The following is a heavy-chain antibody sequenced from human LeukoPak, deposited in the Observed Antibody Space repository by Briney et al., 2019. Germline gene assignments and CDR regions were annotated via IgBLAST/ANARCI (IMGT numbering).Heavy chain of an antibody. CDR2: IYYSGST. CDR3: ARGGYCSGGSCYTREYYYYYYGMDV. V-gene: IGHV4-31*03. J-gene: IGHJ6*02. CDR1: GGSISSGGYY. Sequence: SETLSLACTVSGGSISSGGYYWSWIRQHPGKGLEWIGYIYYSGSTYYNPSLKSRVTISVDTSKNQCSLKLSSVTAADTAVYYCARGGYCSGGSCYTREYYYYYYGMDVWGQGTTVTVSS. D-gene: IGHD2-15*01.